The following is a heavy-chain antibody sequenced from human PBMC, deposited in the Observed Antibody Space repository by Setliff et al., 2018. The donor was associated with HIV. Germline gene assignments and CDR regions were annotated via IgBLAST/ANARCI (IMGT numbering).Heavy chain of an antibody. CDR1: GFTSSGAE. D-gene: IGHD5-18*01. Sequence: PGVSLKISCAASGFTSSGAEIHWVRQASGKGLEWVSSISSSGGGDKTYYADSVKGRLSVSRDNSKSTLYLQMSSLRVEDTATYYCAKAWSFGYGYYYYYMDVWGKGTSVTVSS. CDR3: AKAWSFGYGYYYYYMDV. V-gene: IGHV3-23*01. CDR2: ISSSGGGDKT. J-gene: IGHJ6*03.